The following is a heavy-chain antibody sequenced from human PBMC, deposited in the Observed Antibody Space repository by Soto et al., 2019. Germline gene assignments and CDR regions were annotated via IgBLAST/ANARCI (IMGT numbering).Heavy chain of an antibody. J-gene: IGHJ4*02. CDR1: GGSISSRSFY. CDR2: IYYSGST. V-gene: IGHV4-39*01. CDR3: ASRSSYCRHTTCYEDYFDY. D-gene: IGHD2-2*01. Sequence: QLQLQESGPGLVKPSETLSLTCTVSGGSISSRSFYWGWIRQPPGMGLEWIGSIYYSGSTDYDLSLKSRLSISVDTSKNQFSLRLSSVTAADPAVYYCASRSSYCRHTTCYEDYFDYWGQGILVTVSS.